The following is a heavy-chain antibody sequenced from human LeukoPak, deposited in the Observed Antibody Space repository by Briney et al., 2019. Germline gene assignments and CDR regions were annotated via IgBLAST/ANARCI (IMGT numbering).Heavy chain of an antibody. CDR2: INPNSGGT. Sequence: ASVTVSCMASGYTFTGYYMHWVRQAPGQGREWMGWINPNSGGTNYAQKFQGRVTMTRDTSISTAYMELSRLRSDDTAVYYCARSAAGLGWDWYFDLWGRGTLVTVSS. D-gene: IGHD3-16*01. J-gene: IGHJ2*01. V-gene: IGHV1-2*02. CDR1: GYTFTGYY. CDR3: ARSAAGLGWDWYFDL.